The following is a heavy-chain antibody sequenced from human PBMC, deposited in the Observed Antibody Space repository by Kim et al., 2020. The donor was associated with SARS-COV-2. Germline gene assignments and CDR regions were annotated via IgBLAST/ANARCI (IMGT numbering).Heavy chain of an antibody. CDR1: GFTFSDHY. J-gene: IGHJ6*03. CDR3: ARNYVDSSTFYWGKGYFYYYIDV. D-gene: IGHD6-19*01. V-gene: IGHV3-11*01. Sequence: GGSLRLSCAASGFTFSDHYMSWIRQAPGKGLEWVSHISGSGNNIYYVDSVKGRFTISRDNAKNSLYLQMNSLGAEDTALYYCARNYVDSSTFYWGKGYFYYYIDVWGKGTTVTVSS. CDR2: ISGSGNNI.